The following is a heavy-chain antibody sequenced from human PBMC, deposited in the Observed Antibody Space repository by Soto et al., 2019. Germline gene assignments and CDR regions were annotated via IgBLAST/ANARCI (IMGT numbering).Heavy chain of an antibody. J-gene: IGHJ4*02. V-gene: IGHV3-23*01. D-gene: IGHD6-13*01. CDR3: AKALKYSSSPNFDY. CDR2: ISGSGGST. CDR1: GFTFSSYA. Sequence: GGSLSLSCAASGFTFSSYAMSWVRQAPGKGLEWVSAISGSGGSTYYADSVKGRFTISRDNSKNTLYLQMNSLRAEDTAVYYCAKALKYSSSPNFDYWGQGTLVTVSS.